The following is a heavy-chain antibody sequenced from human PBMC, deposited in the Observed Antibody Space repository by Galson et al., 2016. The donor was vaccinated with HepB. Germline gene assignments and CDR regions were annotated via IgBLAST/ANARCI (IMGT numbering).Heavy chain of an antibody. Sequence: SLRLSCAASGFTFRDSYMTWIRQPPGKGLQWVSYISSSGDIIYYADSVKGRFTISRASAKNGLYLQLNSLRAEDTAVYYCARRGDTLLNYWGQRTMVTVAS. CDR1: GFTFRDSY. J-gene: IGHJ4*02. D-gene: IGHD3-10*01. V-gene: IGHV3-11*01. CDR2: ISSSGDII. CDR3: ARRGDTLLNY.